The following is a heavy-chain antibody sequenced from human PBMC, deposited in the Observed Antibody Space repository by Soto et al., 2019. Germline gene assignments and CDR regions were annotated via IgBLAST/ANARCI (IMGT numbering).Heavy chain of an antibody. CDR2: ISSSSSTI. CDR1: GFTFSSYS. J-gene: IGHJ4*02. V-gene: IGHV3-48*01. Sequence: EVQLVESGGGLVQPGGSLRLSCAASGFTFSSYSMNWVRQAPGKGLEWVSYISSSSSTIYYADSVKGRFTISRDNAKNSLYLQMNCLRAEDTAVYYCARERYSDWLAPEDDYWGQGTLVTVSS. D-gene: IGHD6-13*01. CDR3: ARERYSDWLAPEDDY.